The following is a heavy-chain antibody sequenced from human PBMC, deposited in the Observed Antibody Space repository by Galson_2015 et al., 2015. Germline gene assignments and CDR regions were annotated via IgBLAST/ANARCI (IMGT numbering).Heavy chain of an antibody. J-gene: IGHJ6*02. Sequence: SLRLSCAASGFTFSSYAMSWVRQAPGKGLEWVSVIGGGSTSYADSVKGRFTISRDNSKNTLYLQMNSLRAEDTAVYYCAKVLRVKYFYCNMDVWGQGTTVPVSS. V-gene: IGHV3-23*01. CDR1: GFTFSSYA. D-gene: IGHD2-15*01. CDR2: IGGGST. CDR3: AKVLRVKYFYCNMDV.